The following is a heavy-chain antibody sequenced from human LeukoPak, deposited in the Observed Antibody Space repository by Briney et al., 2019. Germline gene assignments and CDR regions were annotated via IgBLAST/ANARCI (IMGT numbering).Heavy chain of an antibody. J-gene: IGHJ6*03. V-gene: IGHV3-13*01. D-gene: IGHD2-8*01. Sequence: GGSLRLSCAASGFTFSNYDMHWVRQATGKALEWVSAIDTAGGTYYPGSVKGRFTISRENSKNSLCLQMDTLRAEDTAVYFCVRELMGPGRYYYMDAWGKGTTVTVSS. CDR1: GFTFSNYD. CDR3: VRELMGPGRYYYMDA. CDR2: IDTAGGT.